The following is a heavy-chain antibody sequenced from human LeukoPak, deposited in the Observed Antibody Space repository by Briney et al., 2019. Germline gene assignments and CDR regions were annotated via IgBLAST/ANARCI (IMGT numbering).Heavy chain of an antibody. CDR2: IYYSGST. CDR1: GGSISSYY. CDR3: ARGGGLRYFDWSPIPPHRPDYYYGMDV. D-gene: IGHD3-9*01. J-gene: IGHJ6*02. V-gene: IGHV4-59*01. Sequence: SETLSLTCTVSGGSISSYYWSWIRQPPGKGLEWLGYIYYSGSTNYNPSLKSRVTISVDTSKNQFSLKLSSVTAADTAVYYCARGGGLRYFDWSPIPPHRPDYYYGMDVWGQGTTVTVSS.